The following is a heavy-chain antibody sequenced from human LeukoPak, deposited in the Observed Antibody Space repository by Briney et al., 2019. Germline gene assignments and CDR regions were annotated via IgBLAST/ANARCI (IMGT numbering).Heavy chain of an antibody. V-gene: IGHV3-48*01. Sequence: GGSLRLSCAASGFTFSSCSMNWVRQAPGKGLEWVSYISSSSSTIYYADSVKGRFTISRDNAKNSLYLQMNSLRAEDTAVYYCARDSVVGHKKAFDIWGQGTMVTVSS. J-gene: IGHJ3*02. D-gene: IGHD6-19*01. CDR1: GFTFSSCS. CDR2: ISSSSSTI. CDR3: ARDSVVGHKKAFDI.